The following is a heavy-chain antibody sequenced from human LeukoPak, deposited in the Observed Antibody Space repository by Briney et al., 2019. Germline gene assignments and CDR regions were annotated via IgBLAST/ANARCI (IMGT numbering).Heavy chain of an antibody. Sequence: GRSLRLSCVASGFTFTNHGMHWVRQAPGKGLEWVASIWDDGSDKYYADSVKGRFTISRDNSKNTLYLQMNSLRAEDTAVYYCAKDLSEVVGATRTDDYWGQGTLVTVSS. CDR3: AKDLSEVVGATRTDDY. V-gene: IGHV3-30*18. J-gene: IGHJ4*02. D-gene: IGHD1-26*01. CDR1: GFTFTNHG. CDR2: IWDDGSDK.